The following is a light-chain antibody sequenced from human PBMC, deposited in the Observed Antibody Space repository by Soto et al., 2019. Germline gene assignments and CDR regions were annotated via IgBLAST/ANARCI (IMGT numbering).Light chain of an antibody. V-gene: IGKV1-33*01. CDR1: QNINND. CDR3: QQYENLPT. J-gene: IGKJ5*01. Sequence: DIRITHSASSLSSSVVDIVTITCQASQNINNDLNWYQHKPGRAPKLLIYAASHFEAGVPSRFRGSGSGTDFTFTISRLQPEDIATYYCQQYENLPTSGQGTRLEIK. CDR2: AAS.